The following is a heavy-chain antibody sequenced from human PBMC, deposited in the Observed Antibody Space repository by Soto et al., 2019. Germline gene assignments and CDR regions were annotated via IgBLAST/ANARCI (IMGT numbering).Heavy chain of an antibody. CDR2: IIPIFGTA. CDR3: ARVGITMIVVVNSAFDI. J-gene: IGHJ3*02. V-gene: IGHV1-69*13. D-gene: IGHD3-22*01. Sequence: ASVKVSCKASGGTFSSYAISWVRQAPGQGLEWMGGIIPIFGTANYAQKFQGRVTITADESTSTAYMELSSLRSEDTAVYYCARVGITMIVVVNSAFDIWGQGTMVTVSS. CDR1: GGTFSSYA.